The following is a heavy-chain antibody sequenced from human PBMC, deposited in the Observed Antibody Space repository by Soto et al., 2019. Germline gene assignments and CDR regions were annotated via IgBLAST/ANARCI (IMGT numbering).Heavy chain of an antibody. D-gene: IGHD3-3*01. CDR2: IYYSGST. V-gene: IGHV4-59*08. CDR1: GGSISSYY. CDR3: ARVQGYYDFWSGYLYNWFDP. Sequence: PSETLSLTCTVSGGSISSYYWGWIRQPPGKGLEWIGYIYYSGSTYYNPSLKSRVTISVDTSKNQFSLKLSSVTAADTAVYYCARVQGYYDFWSGYLYNWFDPWGQGTLVTVSS. J-gene: IGHJ5*02.